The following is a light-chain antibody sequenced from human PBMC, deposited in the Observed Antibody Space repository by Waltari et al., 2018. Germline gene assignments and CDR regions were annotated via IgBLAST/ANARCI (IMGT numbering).Light chain of an antibody. J-gene: IGKJ4*01. CDR1: ESDLYRSNNKNH. CDR3: QQYYNTPLP. V-gene: IGKV4-1*01. CDR2: WAS. Sequence: DIVMTQSPESVAVSLGAGAPISCKTSESDLYRSNNKNHLAWYPQEPGQPPRLLLCWASTPESEVPDRFICSRTETDFTLTVTSLQAEDVAVYYCQQYYNTPLPVGGGTRVDVK.